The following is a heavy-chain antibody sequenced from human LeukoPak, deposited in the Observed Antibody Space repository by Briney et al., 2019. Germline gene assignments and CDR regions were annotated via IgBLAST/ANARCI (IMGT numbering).Heavy chain of an antibody. V-gene: IGHV3-64*01. CDR1: GFSFSNYG. Sequence: PGGSLRLSCAASGFSFSNYGMHWVRQAPGKGLEYVSAISSNGGSTYYANFVKGRFTISRDNSKNTLYLQMGSLRPEDTGVYYCARMNYVSSGWGAPFDYWGQGTLVTVSS. J-gene: IGHJ4*02. CDR2: ISSNGGST. CDR3: ARMNYVSSGWGAPFDY. D-gene: IGHD1-7*01.